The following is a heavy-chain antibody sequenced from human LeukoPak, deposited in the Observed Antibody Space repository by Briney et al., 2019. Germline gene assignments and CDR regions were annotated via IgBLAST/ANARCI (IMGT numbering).Heavy chain of an antibody. V-gene: IGHV3-48*04. Sequence: GSLRLSCAASGFTLSSYSMNWVRQAPGKGLEWVSYISITTNTIYYADSVKGRFTISRDNAKNSLYLQMNSLRAEDTAVYYCASTWGFHYYYYYGMDVWGQGTTVTVSS. J-gene: IGHJ6*02. D-gene: IGHD7-27*01. CDR3: ASTWGFHYYYYYGMDV. CDR1: GFTLSSYS. CDR2: ISITTNTI.